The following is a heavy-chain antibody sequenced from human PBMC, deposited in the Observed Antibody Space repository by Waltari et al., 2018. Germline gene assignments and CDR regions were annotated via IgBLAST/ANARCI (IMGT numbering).Heavy chain of an antibody. V-gene: IGHV3-23*01. CDR3: TKGTNGWSF. CDR1: GFAFCSYA. J-gene: IGHJ4*02. CDR2: ITDSGETT. D-gene: IGHD6-19*01. Sequence: EVLLLESGGGLVQPGGSLRISCAASGFAFCSYAMSWGRQATGKGLGWVSGITDSGETTYYADSVKGRFTISRDNSKKTLYLQMNSLRAEDTALYYCTKGTNGWSFGGQGTLVTVSS.